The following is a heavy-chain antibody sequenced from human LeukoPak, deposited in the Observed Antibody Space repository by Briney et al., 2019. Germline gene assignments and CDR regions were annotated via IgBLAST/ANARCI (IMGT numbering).Heavy chain of an antibody. Sequence: ASVKVSCKASGYTFTSYYMHWVRQAPGQGLEWMGIINPSGGSTSYAQKFQGRVTMTRDTSTSTVYMELSSLRSEDTAVYYCASYRIQLWSLPGAFDIWGQGTMVTVSS. V-gene: IGHV1-46*01. CDR2: INPSGGST. J-gene: IGHJ3*02. CDR3: ASYRIQLWSLPGAFDI. D-gene: IGHD5-18*01. CDR1: GYTFTSYY.